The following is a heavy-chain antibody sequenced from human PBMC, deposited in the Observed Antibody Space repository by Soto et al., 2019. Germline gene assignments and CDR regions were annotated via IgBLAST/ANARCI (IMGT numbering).Heavy chain of an antibody. D-gene: IGHD2-15*01. CDR1: HGSLRSSIFY. CDR2: VHYPGNT. CDR3: ARLNFRGYCSGGSCPNWFDP. Sequence: SETLSLTCTVSHGSLRSSIFYWVLVRQPPGKGLEWIGSVHYPGNTYYNPSLKSRVTISVDSSDHLSLKVTSVTAADTAVYYCARLNFRGYCSGGSCPNWFDPWGQGTLVTVSS. V-gene: IGHV4-39*01. J-gene: IGHJ5*02.